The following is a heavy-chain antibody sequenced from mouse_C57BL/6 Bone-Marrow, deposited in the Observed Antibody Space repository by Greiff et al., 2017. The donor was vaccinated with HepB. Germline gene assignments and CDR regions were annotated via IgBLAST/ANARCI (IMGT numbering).Heavy chain of an antibody. D-gene: IGHD1-1*01. CDR2: IDPNSGGT. Sequence: QVQLQQPGAELVKPGASVKLSCKASGYTFTSYWMHWVKQRPGRGLGWIGRIDPNSGGTKYNEKFKSKATLTVDKPSSTAYMQLSSLTSEDSAVYYCARHRITTVVVYAMDYWGQGTSVTVSS. V-gene: IGHV1-72*01. CDR3: ARHRITTVVVYAMDY. J-gene: IGHJ4*01. CDR1: GYTFTSYW.